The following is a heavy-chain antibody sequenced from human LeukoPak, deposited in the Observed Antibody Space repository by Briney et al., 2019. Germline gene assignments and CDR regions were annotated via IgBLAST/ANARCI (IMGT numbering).Heavy chain of an antibody. J-gene: IGHJ4*02. D-gene: IGHD2-21*02. CDR1: NGFDSYY. V-gene: IGHV4-34*01. CDR3: GVYGGDWRFDF. Sequence: SETLSLTCAVYNGFDSYYMTIVRQPPGKGLEWVGEITYRGSGNYNPSLKGRATISINASQRQSSLSLRSVTAADTATYYCGVYGGDWRFDFWGQGTPITVSS. CDR2: ITYRGSG.